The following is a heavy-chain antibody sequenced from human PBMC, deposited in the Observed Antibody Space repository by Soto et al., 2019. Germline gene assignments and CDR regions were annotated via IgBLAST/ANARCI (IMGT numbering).Heavy chain of an antibody. V-gene: IGHV4-34*01. CDR2: INHSGST. J-gene: IGHJ6*02. D-gene: IGHD6-19*01. Sequence: SETLSLSCAVYGGSFSGYYWSWFRQPPGEGLEWMGEINHSGSTNYNPSLKSRVTISVDTPKNTSSLKLSSATAADTAVYSSARSPVAGRSRSGHYYYYYGMYDCAQGTTATVS. CDR3: ARSPVAGRSRSGHYYYYYGMYD. CDR1: GGSFSGYY.